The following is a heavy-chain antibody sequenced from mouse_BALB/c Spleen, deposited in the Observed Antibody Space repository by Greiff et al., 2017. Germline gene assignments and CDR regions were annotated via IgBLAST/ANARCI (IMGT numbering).Heavy chain of an antibody. Sequence: EVQVVESGGGLVQPGGSRKLSCAASGFTFSSFGMHWVRQAPEKGLEWVAYISSGSSTIYYADTVKGRFTISRDNPKNTLFLQMTSLRSEDTAMYYCARSAYYRSYAMDYWGQGTSVTVSS. CDR1: GFTFSSFG. D-gene: IGHD2-14*01. CDR2: ISSGSSTI. V-gene: IGHV5-17*02. J-gene: IGHJ4*01. CDR3: ARSAYYRSYAMDY.